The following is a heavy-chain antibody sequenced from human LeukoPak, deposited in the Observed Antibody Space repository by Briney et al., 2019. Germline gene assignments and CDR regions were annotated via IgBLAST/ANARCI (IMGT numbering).Heavy chain of an antibody. CDR1: GFTFRSYA. J-gene: IGHJ4*02. V-gene: IGHV3-30-3*01. CDR2: ISFDGNDK. CDR3: AKDQLLDYSNYVGDY. Sequence: GGSLRLSCAASGFTFRSYALHWVRQAPGKGLEWVAVISFDGNDKYYADSVKGRFTISRDNSKNTLYLQMNSLRAEDTAVYYCAKDQLLDYSNYVGDYWGQGTLVTVSS. D-gene: IGHD4-11*01.